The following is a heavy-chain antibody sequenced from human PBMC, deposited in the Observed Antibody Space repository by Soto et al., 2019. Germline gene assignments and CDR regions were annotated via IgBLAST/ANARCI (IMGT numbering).Heavy chain of an antibody. CDR3: ARSPPFSSFRGFDV. V-gene: IGHV4-34*02. Sequence: QVQLKQWGAGLLKPSETLSLTCAVNGGSFTGYYWTYIRQSPETGLEWIGEVNHRGSTTYNPSLKSRVTISVDASNNQFSLNLSSVTAADTAVYYCARSPPFSSFRGFDVWGQGTRVTVSS. CDR1: GGSFTGYY. CDR2: VNHRGST. D-gene: IGHD6-6*01. J-gene: IGHJ3*01.